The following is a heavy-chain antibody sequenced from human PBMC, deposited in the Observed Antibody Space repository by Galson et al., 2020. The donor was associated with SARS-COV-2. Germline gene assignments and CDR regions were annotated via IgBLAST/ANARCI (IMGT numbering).Heavy chain of an antibody. CDR1: GYSFTTYG. J-gene: IGHJ6*02. D-gene: IGHD2-21*02. Sequence: ASVKVSCKASGYSFTTYGISWVRQAPGQGLEWIGWISVHNGDINYAHRLQGRVTVTTDTSTSTAYMELRSLRSDDTAVYYCARFGGDWEYFYYYYAMDVWGQGTTVTVSS. CDR2: ISVHNGDI. CDR3: ARFGGDWEYFYYYYAMDV. V-gene: IGHV1-18*01.